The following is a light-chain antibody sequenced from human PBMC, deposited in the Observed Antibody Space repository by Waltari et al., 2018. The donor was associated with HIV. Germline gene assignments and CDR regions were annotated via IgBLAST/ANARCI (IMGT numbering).Light chain of an antibody. CDR2: EVS. V-gene: IGLV2-18*02. Sequence: QSALTQPPSVSASPGQSVTIPCTGGSSDVGGYNRVSWYQQPPGTAPKLIIYEVSNRPSGVPVRFSGSKSGNTASLTISGLQPEDEADYFCSSYTSSSTYVIFGGGTKLTVL. CDR1: SSDVGGYNR. J-gene: IGLJ2*01. CDR3: SSYTSSSTYVI.